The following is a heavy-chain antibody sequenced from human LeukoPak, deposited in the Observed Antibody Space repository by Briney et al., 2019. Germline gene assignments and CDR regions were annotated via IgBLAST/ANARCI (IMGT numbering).Heavy chain of an antibody. CDR2: IYPGDSDT. Sequence: GESLKISCRGSGYTFTTYWITWVRQMPGKGLEWMGIIYPGDSDTRYSRSFQGQVTISAAKSVSTAYLQWSRLKASDTAMYYCARGHCSSTSCSGDAFDIWGRGTMVTVSS. CDR1: GYTFTTYW. CDR3: ARGHCSSTSCSGDAFDI. J-gene: IGHJ3*02. D-gene: IGHD2-2*01. V-gene: IGHV5-51*01.